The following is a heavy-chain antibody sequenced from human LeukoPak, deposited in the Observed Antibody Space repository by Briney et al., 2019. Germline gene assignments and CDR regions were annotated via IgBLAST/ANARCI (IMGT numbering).Heavy chain of an antibody. V-gene: IGHV4-61*08. CDR1: GGSVSRGGYY. CDR3: ATVAVIRGVTYLDY. Sequence: PSETLSLTCTVSGGSVSRGGYYWNWIRQHPGKGLEWIAYLFYSGSTDYNPSLESRVTISVDTSKNQFSLKLRSVTAADTAVYYCATVAVIRGVTYLDYWGQGTLVTVSS. J-gene: IGHJ4*02. CDR2: LFYSGST. D-gene: IGHD3-10*01.